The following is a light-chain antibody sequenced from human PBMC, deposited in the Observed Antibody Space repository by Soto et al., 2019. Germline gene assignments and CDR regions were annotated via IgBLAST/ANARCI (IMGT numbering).Light chain of an antibody. CDR1: QGISSY. J-gene: IGKJ4*01. Sequence: IQLTQSPSSLSASVGDRVTITCRASQGISSYLAWYQQKPGKAPKLLIYDASTLQSGVPSRFSGSGSGTEFTITINSMQPDDFATYYCQQYHTYPLSFGGGTQVDIK. CDR3: QQYHTYPLS. V-gene: IGKV1-9*01. CDR2: DAS.